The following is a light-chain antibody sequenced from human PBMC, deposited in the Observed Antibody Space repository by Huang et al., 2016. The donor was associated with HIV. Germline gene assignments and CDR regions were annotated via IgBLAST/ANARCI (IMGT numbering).Light chain of an antibody. CDR3: QQYDDWPPVT. CDR1: QSLSTN. V-gene: IGKV3-15*01. J-gene: IGKJ3*01. Sequence: VMMQSPDTLSVSPGEGATLLCRASQSLSTNLAWYQQKPGQPPRLLIYGASTRATGVPARFSGSGSGTDFTLTISSLQPEDFAVYYCQQYDDWPPVTFGPGTKVDLK. CDR2: GAS.